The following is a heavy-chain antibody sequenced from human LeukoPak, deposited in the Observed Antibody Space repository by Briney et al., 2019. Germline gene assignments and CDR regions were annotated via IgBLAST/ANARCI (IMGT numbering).Heavy chain of an antibody. Sequence: GGSLRLSCAASGFTFSDYYMSWIRQAPGKGLEWVSFISSSSSNINYADSVKGRFTISRDNAQNSLYLQMNSLRAEDTAVYYCARSGTGYEKAFFDYWGQGTLVTVSS. J-gene: IGHJ4*02. D-gene: IGHD5-12*01. V-gene: IGHV3-11*06. CDR3: ARSGTGYEKAFFDY. CDR1: GFTFSDYY. CDR2: ISSSSSNI.